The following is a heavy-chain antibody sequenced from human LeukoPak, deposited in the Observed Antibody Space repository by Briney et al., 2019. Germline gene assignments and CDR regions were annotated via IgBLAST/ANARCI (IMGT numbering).Heavy chain of an antibody. V-gene: IGHV1-2*02. CDR1: GYTFTGYY. D-gene: IGHD2-21*01. CDR2: INPNSGGT. CDR3: ARAAYCGI. Sequence: ASVKVSCMAAGYTFTGYYTHWVRQAPGQGLEWMGWINPNSGGTNYAQKCQGRVTMTRDTSISTAYMELSRLRSDDTAVYSCARAAYCGIWGQGTMVTVSS. J-gene: IGHJ3*02.